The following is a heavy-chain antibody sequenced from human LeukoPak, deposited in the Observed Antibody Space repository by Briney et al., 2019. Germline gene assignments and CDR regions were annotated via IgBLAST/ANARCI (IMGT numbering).Heavy chain of an antibody. J-gene: IGHJ1*01. CDR2: ISYDGSNK. Sequence: GRSLRLSCAASGFTFSSYAMHWVRQAPGKGLEWVAVISYDGSNKYYADSVKGRFTISRDNSKNTLYLQMNSLRAEDTAVYYCARDQWDDSSGRVLGYFQHWGQGTLVTVSS. D-gene: IGHD3-22*01. V-gene: IGHV3-30-3*01. CDR3: ARDQWDDSSGRVLGYFQH. CDR1: GFTFSSYA.